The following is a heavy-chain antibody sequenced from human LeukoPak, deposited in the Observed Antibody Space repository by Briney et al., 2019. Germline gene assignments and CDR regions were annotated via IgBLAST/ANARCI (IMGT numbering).Heavy chain of an antibody. CDR1: GGSISSDY. CDR2: IYYSGST. J-gene: IGHJ6*03. V-gene: IGHV4-59*01. CDR3: ARMVAARPYYMDV. D-gene: IGHD2-15*01. Sequence: NTSETLSLTCTVSGGSISSDYWSWIRQPPGKGLEWIGYIYYSGSTNYNPSPKSRVTISVDTSKNQFSLKLSSVTAADTAVYYCARMVAARPYYMDVWGEGTTVTVSS.